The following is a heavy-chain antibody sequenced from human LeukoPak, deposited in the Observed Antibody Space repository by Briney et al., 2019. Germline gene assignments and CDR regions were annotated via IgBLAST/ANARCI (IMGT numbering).Heavy chain of an antibody. Sequence: SVKVSCKASGGTFSSYAISWVRQAPGQGLEWMGGIIPIFGTANYAQKFQGRVTITTDESTSTAYMELSSLRSEDTAVYYCARMGGYSGYDRSGHAFDIWGQGTMVTVSS. D-gene: IGHD5-12*01. CDR1: GGTFSSYA. V-gene: IGHV1-69*05. J-gene: IGHJ3*02. CDR3: ARMGGYSGYDRSGHAFDI. CDR2: IIPIFGTA.